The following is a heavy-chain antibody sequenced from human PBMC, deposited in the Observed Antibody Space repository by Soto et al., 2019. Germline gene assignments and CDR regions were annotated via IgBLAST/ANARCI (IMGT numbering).Heavy chain of an antibody. D-gene: IGHD3-22*01. CDR2: ISYDGSNK. CDR3: AESVSRHYYDSSGYYPPSYYYYGMDV. V-gene: IGHV3-30-3*01. CDR1: GFTFSSYA. J-gene: IGHJ6*02. Sequence: QVQLVESGGGVVQPGRSLRLSCAASGFTFSSYAMHWVRQAPGKGLEWVAVISYDGSNKYYADSVKGQFTISRDNSKNTLYLQMNSLRAEDTAVYYCAESVSRHYYDSSGYYPPSYYYYGMDVWGQGTTVTVSS.